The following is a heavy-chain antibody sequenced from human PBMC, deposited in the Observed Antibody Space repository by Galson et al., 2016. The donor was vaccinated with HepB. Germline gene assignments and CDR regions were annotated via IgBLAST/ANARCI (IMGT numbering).Heavy chain of an antibody. CDR3: ARATMTKDLDY. D-gene: IGHD1-1*01. V-gene: IGHV3-33*01. J-gene: IGHJ4*02. CDR2: IWYDGSNK. CDR1: GFTFSSYG. Sequence: SLRLSCAASGFTFSSYGMHWVRQAPGKGLEWVAVIWYDGSNKYYADSVKGRFTISRGNSKKTMDLQMSSLRAEDTAVYYCARATMTKDLDYWGQGTLVSVSS.